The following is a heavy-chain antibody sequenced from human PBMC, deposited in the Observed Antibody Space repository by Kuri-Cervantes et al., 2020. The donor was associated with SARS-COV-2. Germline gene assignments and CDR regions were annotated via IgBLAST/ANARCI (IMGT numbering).Heavy chain of an antibody. CDR3: ASRERITIFGVVIIGVDY. V-gene: IGHV1-8*01. CDR1: GYTFTSYD. D-gene: IGHD3-3*01. CDR2: MNPNSGNT. Sequence: ASVKVSCKASGYTFTSYDINWVRQATGQGLEWMGWMNPNSGNTGYAQKFQGRVTMTRDTSISTAYMELSSLRSEDTAVYYCASRERITIFGVVIIGVDYWGQGTLVTVSS. J-gene: IGHJ4*02.